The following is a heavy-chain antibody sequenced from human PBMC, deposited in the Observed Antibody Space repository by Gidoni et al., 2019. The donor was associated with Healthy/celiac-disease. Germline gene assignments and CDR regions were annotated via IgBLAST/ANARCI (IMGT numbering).Heavy chain of an antibody. Sequence: LEWVSVIYSGCSTYYADSVKGRFTISRDNSKNTLYLQMNSLRAEDTAVYYCASAGGLYCSSTSCYRNYYYGMDVWGQGTTVTVSS. CDR2: IYSGCST. J-gene: IGHJ6*02. V-gene: IGHV3-66*01. CDR3: ASAGGLYCSSTSCYRNYYYGMDV. D-gene: IGHD2-2*01.